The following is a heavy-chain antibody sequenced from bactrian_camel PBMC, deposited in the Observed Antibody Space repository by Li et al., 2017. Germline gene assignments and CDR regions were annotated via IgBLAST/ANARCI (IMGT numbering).Heavy chain of an antibody. CDR1: GFTFSNYV. V-gene: IGHV3S6*01. D-gene: IGHD5*01. Sequence: HVQLVESGGGLVQPGGSLRLSCTASGFTFSNYVMGWVRQAPGKGLEWVSNIYTGGSPPDYSDSVKGRFTISQDHAKNMVYLQMNSLKPEDTAMYYCAAGDWGSRYSESDGPPNAADFGYWGQGTQVTVS. J-gene: IGHJ6*01. CDR2: IYTGGSPP. CDR3: AAGDWGSRYSESDGPPNAADFGY.